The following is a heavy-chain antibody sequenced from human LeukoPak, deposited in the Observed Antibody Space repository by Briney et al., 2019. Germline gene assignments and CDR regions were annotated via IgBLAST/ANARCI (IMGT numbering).Heavy chain of an antibody. D-gene: IGHD3-22*01. CDR1: GFTFSSYG. Sequence: GGTLRLSCAASGFTFSSYGMSWVRQAPGKGLEWVAFIRYDGSTKYYTDSVKGRFTISRDNSRDTLYLQMNSLRAEDTAVYYCAKDGDDSIDYWGQGTLVTVSS. V-gene: IGHV3-30*02. J-gene: IGHJ4*02. CDR2: IRYDGSTK. CDR3: AKDGDDSIDY.